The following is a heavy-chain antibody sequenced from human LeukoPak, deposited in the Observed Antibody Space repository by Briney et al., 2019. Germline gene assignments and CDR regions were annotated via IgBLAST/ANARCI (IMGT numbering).Heavy chain of an antibody. CDR3: ARDSNNYYYYMDV. J-gene: IGHJ6*03. V-gene: IGHV3-7*01. CDR1: GFTFSTYG. D-gene: IGHD3-3*02. Sequence: GGSLRLSCVASGFTFSTYGMSWVRQAPGKGLEWVAKIKQDGSEKYYVDSVKGRFTISRDNAKNSLYLQMNSLRAEDTSVYYCARDSNNYYYYMDVWGKGTTVTVSS. CDR2: IKQDGSEK.